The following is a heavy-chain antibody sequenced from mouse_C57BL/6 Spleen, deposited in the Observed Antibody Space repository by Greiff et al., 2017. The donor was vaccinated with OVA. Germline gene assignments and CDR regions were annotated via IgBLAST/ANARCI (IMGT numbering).Heavy chain of an antibody. CDR2: IDPENGDT. D-gene: IGHD1-1*01. V-gene: IGHV14-4*01. Sequence: EVQLQQSGAELVRPGASVKLSCTASGFNIKDDYMHWVKQRPEQGLEWIGWIDPENGDTEYASKFQGKATITADTSSNTAYLQLSSLSSEDTAVYYCTTSGITTRRDYFDDWGQGTTLTVSS. J-gene: IGHJ2*01. CDR3: TTSGITTRRDYFDD. CDR1: GFNIKDDY.